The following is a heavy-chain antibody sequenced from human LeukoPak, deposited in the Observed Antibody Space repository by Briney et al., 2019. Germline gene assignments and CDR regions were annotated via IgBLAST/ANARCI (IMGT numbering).Heavy chain of an antibody. Sequence: GGSLRLSCAASGFTFDDYAMHWVRQAPGKGLEWVSGISWNSGSIGYADSVKGRFTISRDNAKNSLYLQMNSLRAEDTAVYYCAKQPTVTTGPWGQGTLVTVSS. CDR1: GFTFDDYA. CDR2: ISWNSGSI. V-gene: IGHV3-9*01. D-gene: IGHD4-17*01. J-gene: IGHJ5*02. CDR3: AKQPTVTTGP.